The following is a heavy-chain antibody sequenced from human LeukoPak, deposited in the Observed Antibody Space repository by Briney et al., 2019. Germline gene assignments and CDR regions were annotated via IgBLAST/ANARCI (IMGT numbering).Heavy chain of an antibody. Sequence: GGSLRLSCAASGFTVSSNYMSWVRQAPGKGLEWVSVIYSGGTTYYANSVKGRFTISRDNSKNTLYLHMNSLRAEDTAVYYCARDGGSAWYNYWGQGTLVTVSS. D-gene: IGHD6-19*01. CDR3: ARDGGSAWYNY. CDR2: IYSGGTT. J-gene: IGHJ4*02. CDR1: GFTVSSNY. V-gene: IGHV3-53*01.